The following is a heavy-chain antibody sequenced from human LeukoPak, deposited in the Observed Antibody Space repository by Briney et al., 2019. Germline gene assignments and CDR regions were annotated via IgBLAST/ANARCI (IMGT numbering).Heavy chain of an antibody. CDR1: GGSIRSGSHH. CDR3: VRHDGRSGGTMGALDS. J-gene: IGHJ4*02. V-gene: IGHV4-39*01. Sequence: SETLSLTCTVSGGSIRSGSHHWGWFRQSPGKGLEWIGSIYYSRTTYYDPSLNSRVTISVVTSKNQFSLQLNSVTAADTAVYYCVRHDGRSGGTMGALDSWGQGSLVTVSS. CDR2: IYYSRTT. D-gene: IGHD4-23*01.